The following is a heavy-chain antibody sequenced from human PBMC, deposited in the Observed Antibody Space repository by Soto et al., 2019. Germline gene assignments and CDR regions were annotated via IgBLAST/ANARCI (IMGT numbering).Heavy chain of an antibody. J-gene: IGHJ6*02. D-gene: IGHD4-17*01. CDR1: GFTFSTYW. V-gene: IGHV3-7*01. Sequence: GGSLRLCCVASGFTFSTYWMSWVRQAPGKGLEWVANIKQDGSDKYYVDSVKGRFTISRDNAKNSLYLQINSLRAEDTAVYYCARFVSYGGNAYGMDVWGQGTTVTVSS. CDR3: ARFVSYGGNAYGMDV. CDR2: IKQDGSDK.